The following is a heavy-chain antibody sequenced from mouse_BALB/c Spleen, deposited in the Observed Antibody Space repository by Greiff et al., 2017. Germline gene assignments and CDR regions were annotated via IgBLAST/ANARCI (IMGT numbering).Heavy chain of an antibody. V-gene: IGHV1-69*02. CDR1: GYTFTSYW. J-gene: IGHJ4*01. CDR2: IDPSDSYT. D-gene: IGHD1-1*01. CDR3: ARDYGSSYDAMDY. Sequence: QVHVKQPGAELVKPGASVKLSCKASGYTFTSYWMHWVKQRPGQGLEWIGEIDPSDSYTNYNQKFKGKATLTVDKSSSTAYMQLSSLTSEDSAVYYCARDYGSSYDAMDYWGQGTSVTVSS.